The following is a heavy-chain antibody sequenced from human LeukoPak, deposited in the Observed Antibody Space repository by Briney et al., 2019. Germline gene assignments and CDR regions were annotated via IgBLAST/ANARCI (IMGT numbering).Heavy chain of an antibody. CDR2: ISGGGENT. Sequence: GGSLRLSCTASGFTFGAYLMSWVRQAPGKGHEWVSTISGGGENTHYADSVKGRFTVSRDNSKNTVYLETNSLRADDTAVYYCARDVGEWPLDYWGQGTLVTVSS. CDR1: GFTFGAYL. V-gene: IGHV3-23*01. J-gene: IGHJ4*02. CDR3: ARDVGEWPLDY. D-gene: IGHD3-10*01.